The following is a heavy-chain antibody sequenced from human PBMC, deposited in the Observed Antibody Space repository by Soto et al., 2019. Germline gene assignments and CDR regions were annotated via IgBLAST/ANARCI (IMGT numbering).Heavy chain of an antibody. V-gene: IGHV3-30*18. CDR3: ANDRSSIFRSCSGMDV. Sequence: PGGPLRLSCAAPGFTFRPFVMHWVRQAPAKGLEWVAVISYAGNNIYYADSVKGRFTISRDNSGNTLYLEMSSLIGEDTAVYYCANDRSSIFRSCSGMDVWGQGTTVTVSS. CDR2: ISYAGNNI. CDR1: GFTFRPFV. J-gene: IGHJ6*02. D-gene: IGHD3-3*01.